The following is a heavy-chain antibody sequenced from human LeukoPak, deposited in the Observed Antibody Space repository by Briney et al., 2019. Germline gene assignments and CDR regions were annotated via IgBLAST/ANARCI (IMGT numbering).Heavy chain of an antibody. CDR3: ARLPTLENLMRHSSWDAFDL. CDR2: ISINGDTI. J-gene: IGHJ3*01. CDR1: GFNFLGYN. V-gene: IGHV3-48*01. Sequence: GGSLRLSCAASGFNFLGYNMNWVRLGPGKGLEWITYISINGDTIYYADSVKGRFAISRDNAKNSVFLQMSSLRAEDTAIYYCARLPTLENLMRHSSWDAFDLWAPGTMVTVSS.